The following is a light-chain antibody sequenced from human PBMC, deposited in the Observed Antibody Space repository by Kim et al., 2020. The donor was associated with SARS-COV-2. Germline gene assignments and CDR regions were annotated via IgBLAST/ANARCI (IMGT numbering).Light chain of an antibody. CDR1: SLRSYY. V-gene: IGLV3-19*01. Sequence: SSELPQDPAVFVALGQTVRITCQGDSLRSYYATWYQQKPGQAPILVIYGKNNRPSGIPDRFSGSSSGNTASLTITGTQAGDEADYYCNSRDSNDNVVFGGGTQLTVL. CDR2: GKN. J-gene: IGLJ2*01. CDR3: NSRDSNDNVV.